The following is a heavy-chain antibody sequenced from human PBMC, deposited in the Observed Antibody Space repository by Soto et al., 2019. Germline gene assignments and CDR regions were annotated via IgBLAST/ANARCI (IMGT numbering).Heavy chain of an antibody. CDR2: IKSDGSST. Sequence: EVQLVESGGGLAQPGGSLRLSCAASGFTFSSYWMHWVRQAPGKGLVWVSRIKSDGSSTSDADSVKGRFTISRDNAKXXXXXXXXXXXXXXXXXXXXXXXXXXXYGMDVWGQGTTVTVSS. CDR3: XXXXXXXYGMDV. CDR1: GFTFSSYW. V-gene: IGHV3-74*01. J-gene: IGHJ6*02.